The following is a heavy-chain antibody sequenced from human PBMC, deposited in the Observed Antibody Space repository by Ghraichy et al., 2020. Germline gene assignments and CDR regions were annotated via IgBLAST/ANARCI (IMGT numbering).Heavy chain of an antibody. V-gene: IGHV1-2*02. J-gene: IGHJ4*02. CDR2: SNPKSGDT. D-gene: IGHD1-1*01. Sequence: VKVSCKASGYTFVDYYIYWVRQAPGQGLEWMGWSNPKSGDTDYAQKFQGRINMTRDTSISTAHMELSRLRSDDTAVYFCARRLVSGSNDLDYWGQGTLITVSS. CDR3: ARRLVSGSNDLDY. CDR1: GYTFVDYY.